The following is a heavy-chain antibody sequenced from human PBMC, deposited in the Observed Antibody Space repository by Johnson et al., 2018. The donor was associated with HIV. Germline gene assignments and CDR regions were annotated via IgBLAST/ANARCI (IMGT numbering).Heavy chain of an antibody. J-gene: IGHJ3*02. CDR1: GFTFSSYA. Sequence: VQLVESGGGLVKPGRSLRLSCAASGFTFSSYAMHWVRQAPGKGLEWVAVISYDGSNKYYAESVKGRFTISRDNSKNTLYLQMNSRRAEDTALYYCARALTMVRGVISDALDIWGQETMVTVSS. CDR3: ARALTMVRGVISDALDI. D-gene: IGHD3-10*01. CDR2: ISYDGSNK. V-gene: IGHV3-30-3*01.